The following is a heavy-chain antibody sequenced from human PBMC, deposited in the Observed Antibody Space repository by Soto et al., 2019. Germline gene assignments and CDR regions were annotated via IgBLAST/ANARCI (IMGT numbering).Heavy chain of an antibody. CDR3: ARRRPAQQLVLSYYYYYGIDV. CDR2: IIPVFDTT. D-gene: IGHD6-13*01. CDR1: GGTFSTYG. Sequence: QVQLVRSGAEVKKPGSSVKVSCKAPGGTFSTYGIIWVRQAPGHGPEWLGGIIPVFDTTHYAPKFQGRVTITADASTTTSYMELSRLTTDDTAVYYCARRRPAQQLVLSYYYYYGIDVWGQGTTVIVSS. V-gene: IGHV1-69*01. J-gene: IGHJ6*02.